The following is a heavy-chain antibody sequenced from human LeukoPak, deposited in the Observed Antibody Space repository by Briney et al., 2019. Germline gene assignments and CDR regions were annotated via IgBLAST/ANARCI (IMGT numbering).Heavy chain of an antibody. V-gene: IGHV3-30*04. CDR2: ISYDGSNK. J-gene: IGHJ4*02. CDR1: GFTFSNYA. CDR3: ARAVSY. Sequence: GGSLRLSCAASGFTFSNYAMSWVRQAPGKGLEWVAVISYDGSNKYYADSVKGRFTISRDNSKNTLYLQMNSLRAEDTAVYYCARAVSYWGQGTLVTVSS.